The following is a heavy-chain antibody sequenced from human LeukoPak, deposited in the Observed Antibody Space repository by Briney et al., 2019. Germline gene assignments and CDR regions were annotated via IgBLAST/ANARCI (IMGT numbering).Heavy chain of an antibody. CDR2: ISGYNGNT. J-gene: IGHJ5*02. Sequence: ASVTVSCKGSGYSFRNYGINWVRQAPGQGLEWMGWISGYNGNTNYAQMVQGRVTMTTDTSTSTAYMELRSLRSDDTAIYYCARDVGDIVTIPAAITVPWGQGTLVTVSS. V-gene: IGHV1-18*01. D-gene: IGHD2-2*01. CDR1: GYSFRNYG. CDR3: ARDVGDIVTIPAAITVP.